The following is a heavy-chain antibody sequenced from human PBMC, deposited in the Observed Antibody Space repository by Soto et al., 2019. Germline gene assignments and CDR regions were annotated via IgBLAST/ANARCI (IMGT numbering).Heavy chain of an antibody. CDR1: GGTFSSYA. CDR2: IIPIFGTA. J-gene: IGHJ3*02. Sequence: GASVKVSCKASGGTFSSYAISWVRQAPGQGLEWMGGIIPIFGTANYAQKFQGRVTITADESTSTAYMELSSLRSEDTAVYYCARDQSDIVVVVAGREAFDIWGQGTMVTVSS. V-gene: IGHV1-69*13. D-gene: IGHD2-15*01. CDR3: ARDQSDIVVVVAGREAFDI.